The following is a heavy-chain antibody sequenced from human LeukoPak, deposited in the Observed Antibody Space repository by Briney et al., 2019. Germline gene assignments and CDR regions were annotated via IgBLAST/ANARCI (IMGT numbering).Heavy chain of an antibody. Sequence: GGSLRLSCAASGFTFSSYEMNWVRQAPGKGLEWVSYISSSGSTIYYADSVKGRFTISRDNAKNSLYLQMNSLGAEDTAVYYCARVGRWFGEFYFDYWGQGTLVTVSS. CDR2: ISSSGSTI. CDR1: GFTFSSYE. D-gene: IGHD3-10*01. V-gene: IGHV3-48*03. J-gene: IGHJ4*02. CDR3: ARVGRWFGEFYFDY.